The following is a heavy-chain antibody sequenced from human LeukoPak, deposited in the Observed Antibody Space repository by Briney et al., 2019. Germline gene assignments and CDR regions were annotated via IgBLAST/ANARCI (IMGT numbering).Heavy chain of an antibody. CDR2: ISYDGSNK. Sequence: QPGRSPRLSCAASGFTFSSYAMHWVRQAPGKGLEWVAVISYDGSNKYYADSVKGRFTISRDNSKNTLYLQMNSLRAEDTAVYYCARDRIYDFWSGPFDYWGQGTLVTVSS. D-gene: IGHD3-3*01. CDR1: GFTFSSYA. J-gene: IGHJ4*02. V-gene: IGHV3-30-3*01. CDR3: ARDRIYDFWSGPFDY.